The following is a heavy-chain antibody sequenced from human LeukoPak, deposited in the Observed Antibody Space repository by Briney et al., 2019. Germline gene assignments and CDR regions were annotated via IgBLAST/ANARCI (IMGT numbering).Heavy chain of an antibody. CDR2: IYSGGST. CDR3: ARGLADSNDAFDI. Sequence: GGSRRLSFAASGFTVSSNYISWVGQAPGKGWGWVSVIYSGGSTYYADSVKGRFTISRHNSKNTLYLQMNSLRAEDTAVYYCARGLADSNDAFDIWGQGTMVTVSS. CDR1: GFTVSSNY. J-gene: IGHJ3*02. D-gene: IGHD3-22*01. V-gene: IGHV3-53*04.